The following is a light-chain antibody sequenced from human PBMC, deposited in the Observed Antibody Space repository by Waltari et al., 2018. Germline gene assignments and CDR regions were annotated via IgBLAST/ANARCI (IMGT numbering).Light chain of an antibody. V-gene: IGKV3D-15*01. J-gene: IGKJ1*01. Sequence: SCRASQCVMSTFAWFQQRPCQPPRLLIYGTFTSPTGIPARFTGSGSGTEFSLTISSLQPEDFATYYCQQYEFCPWTFGQGTRVETK. CDR3: QQYEFCPWT. CDR2: GTF. CDR1: QCVMST.